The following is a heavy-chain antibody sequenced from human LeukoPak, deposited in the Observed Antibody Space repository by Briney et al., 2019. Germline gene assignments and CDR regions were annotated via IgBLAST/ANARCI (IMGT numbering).Heavy chain of an antibody. CDR2: IRNDGSHK. CDR3: AKDRLTEAYGMEV. CDR1: GFTFSTYW. Sequence: GGSLRLSCAASGFTFSTYWMSWVRQAPGEGLEWVAVIRNDGSHKYYGDSVKGRFTISRDNSKDTLYLQINSLRPEDTAVYYCAKDRLTEAYGMEVWGQGTTVTVSS. J-gene: IGHJ6*02. V-gene: IGHV3-30*18.